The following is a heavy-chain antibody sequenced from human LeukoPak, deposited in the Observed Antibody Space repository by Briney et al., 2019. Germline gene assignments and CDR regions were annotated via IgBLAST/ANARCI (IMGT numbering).Heavy chain of an antibody. CDR1: GGTFSSYA. CDR2: IIPIFGTA. V-gene: IGHV1-69*13. CDR3: ARESKRYGSGSPFDY. Sequence: SVKVSCKASGGTFSSYAISWVRQAPGQGLEWMGGIIPIFGTANYAQKFQGRVTITADESTSTAYMELSSLRSEDTAVYYCARESKRYGSGSPFDYWGQGTLVTVSS. D-gene: IGHD3-10*01. J-gene: IGHJ4*02.